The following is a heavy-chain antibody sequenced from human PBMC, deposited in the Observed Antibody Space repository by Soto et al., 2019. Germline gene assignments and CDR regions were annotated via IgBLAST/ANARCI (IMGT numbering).Heavy chain of an antibody. CDR1: GFSLSTSGMC. D-gene: IGHD2-21*01. CDR3: ARTPHTIPVLGPFDY. Sequence: GSGPTLVNPTQTLTLTCTFSGFSLSTSGMCVSWIRQPPGKALEWLALIDWDDAKYYSTSLKTRLTISKDTSENQVVLTMTNMDPVDTATYYCARTPHTIPVLGPFDYWGQGTLVTVSS. V-gene: IGHV2-70*01. J-gene: IGHJ4*02. CDR2: IDWDDAK.